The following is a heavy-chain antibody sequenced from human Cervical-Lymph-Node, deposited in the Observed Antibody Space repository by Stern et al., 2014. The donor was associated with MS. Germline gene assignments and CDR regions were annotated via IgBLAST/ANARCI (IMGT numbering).Heavy chain of an antibody. Sequence: VHLVESGAEVKKPGASVKVSCKVSGYTLTELSMHWVRQAPGKGLEWRGGFDPEDGETIYAQKFQGRVTMTEDTSTDTAYMELSSLRSEDTAVYYCATDRDDFRSGYSAPTKGYGLDVWGQGTTVTVTS. CDR3: ATDRDDFRSGYSAPTKGYGLDV. CDR2: FDPEDGET. D-gene: IGHD3-3*01. CDR1: GYTLTELS. J-gene: IGHJ6*02. V-gene: IGHV1-24*01.